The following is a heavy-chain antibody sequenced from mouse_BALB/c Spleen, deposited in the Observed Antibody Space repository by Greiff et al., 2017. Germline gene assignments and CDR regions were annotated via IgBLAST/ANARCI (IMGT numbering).Heavy chain of an antibody. J-gene: IGHJ2*01. V-gene: IGHV5-12-2*01. Sequence: DVHLVESGGGLVQPGGSLKLSCAASGFTFSSYTMSWVRQTPEKRLEWVAYISNGGGSTYYPDTVKGRFTISRDNAKNTLYLQMSSLKSEDTAMYYCARHRETRYFDYWGQGTTLTVSS. CDR1: GFTFSSYT. CDR2: ISNGGGST. D-gene: IGHD3-1*01. CDR3: ARHRETRYFDY.